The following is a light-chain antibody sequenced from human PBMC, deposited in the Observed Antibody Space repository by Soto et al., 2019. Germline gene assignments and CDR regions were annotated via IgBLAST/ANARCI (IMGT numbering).Light chain of an antibody. Sequence: EIVLTQSPGTLSLSTGESATLSCRASQSVSSSFLAWYQQKPGQAPRLLIYGASSRATGIPDRFSGSGSGTDFTLTISGLEPEDGAVYYCQQYGSSPCTFGEGTKVEIK. V-gene: IGKV3-20*01. CDR3: QQYGSSPCT. J-gene: IGKJ1*01. CDR1: QSVSSSF. CDR2: GAS.